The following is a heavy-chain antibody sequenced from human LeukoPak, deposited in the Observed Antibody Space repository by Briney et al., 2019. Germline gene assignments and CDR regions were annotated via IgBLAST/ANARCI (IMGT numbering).Heavy chain of an antibody. CDR1: GYTFTSYY. CDR3: ARDLGVGDSDY. Sequence: ASVKVSCKASGYTFTSYYMHWVRQAPGQGLEWMGITNPSGGSTSYAQKFQGRVTMTRDTSTSTVYMELSSLRSEDTAVYYCARDLGVGDSDYWGQGTLVTVSS. D-gene: IGHD1-26*01. CDR2: TNPSGGST. V-gene: IGHV1-46*01. J-gene: IGHJ4*02.